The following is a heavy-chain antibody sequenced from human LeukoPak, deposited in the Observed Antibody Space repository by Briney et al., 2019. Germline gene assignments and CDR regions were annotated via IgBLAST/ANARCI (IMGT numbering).Heavy chain of an antibody. J-gene: IGHJ6*04. V-gene: IGHV1-2*02. CDR3: ARSPVRGYSYQNYYGMDV. CDR2: INPKSGGT. Sequence: GASVKVSCKASGYTFTGYYMQWVRQAPGQGLEWMGWINPKSGGTNYAQKFQGRVTMTRDTSISTAYMELSRLRSDDTAVYYCARSPVRGYSYQNYYGMDVWGKGATVTVSS. D-gene: IGHD5-18*01. CDR1: GYTFTGYY.